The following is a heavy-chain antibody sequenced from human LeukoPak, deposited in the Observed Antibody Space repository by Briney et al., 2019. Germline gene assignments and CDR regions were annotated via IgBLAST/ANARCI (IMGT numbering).Heavy chain of an antibody. V-gene: IGHV1-69*01. CDR2: IIPIFGTA. CDR3: ARGPLIFNIAVAGIPPPTEYYFDY. J-gene: IGHJ4*02. Sequence: SVKVSCKASGGTFSSYAISWVRQAPGQGLEWMGGIIPIFGTANYAQKFQGRVTITADESTSTAYMELSSLRSEGTAVYYCARGPLIFNIAVAGIPPPTEYYFDYWGQGTLVTVSS. D-gene: IGHD6-19*01. CDR1: GGTFSSYA.